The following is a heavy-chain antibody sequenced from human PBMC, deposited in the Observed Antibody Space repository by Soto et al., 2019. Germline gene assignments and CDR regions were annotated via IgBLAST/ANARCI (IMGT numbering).Heavy chain of an antibody. V-gene: IGHV1-18*01. CDR1: GYTFITYG. D-gene: IGHD3-22*01. J-gene: IGHJ4*02. Sequence: VQLVQSGAEVKKPGASVKVSCKASGYTFITYGVSWVRQAPGQGLDWLGWISTYNGNTRYAERLQGRGTMTTDTTTNTAYKELRSLRADDTAVYYCARGPTDYYDNSANYFLDYWGQGTLVTVSS. CDR2: ISTYNGNT. CDR3: ARGPTDYYDNSANYFLDY.